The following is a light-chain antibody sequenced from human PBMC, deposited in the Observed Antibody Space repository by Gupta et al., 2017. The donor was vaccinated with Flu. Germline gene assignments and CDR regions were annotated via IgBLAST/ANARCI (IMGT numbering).Light chain of an antibody. CDR2: SAS. J-gene: IGKJ1*01. Sequence: EIVLTQSPGTLSLSPGERATLSCRASQSVSSSYLAWYQQKPGQAPRLLIYSASSRATGFPDRFSGSGSGPDFTLTISRLEPEDFAVYYCQQYGSSPWTFGQETKVEIK. CDR3: QQYGSSPWT. V-gene: IGKV3-20*01. CDR1: QSVSSSY.